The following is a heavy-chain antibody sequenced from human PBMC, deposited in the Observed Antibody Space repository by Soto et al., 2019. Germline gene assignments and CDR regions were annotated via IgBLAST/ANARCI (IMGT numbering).Heavy chain of an antibody. CDR3: ARDLHGSPDY. V-gene: IGHV3-74*01. J-gene: IGHJ4*02. CDR1: RFTFSTYW. D-gene: IGHD1-26*01. Sequence: PGGSLRLSCAASRFTFSTYWFNWVRQAPGKGLVWVSLINPDGTTTTYADSVRGRFTISRDDAKNTVYLQMNSLRVEDTAVYYCARDLHGSPDYWGQGTLVTVSS. CDR2: INPDGTTT.